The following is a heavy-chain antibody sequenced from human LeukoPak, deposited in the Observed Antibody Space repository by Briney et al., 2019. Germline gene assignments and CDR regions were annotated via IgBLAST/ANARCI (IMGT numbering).Heavy chain of an antibody. CDR2: IIPIFGTA. V-gene: IGHV1-69*05. D-gene: IGHD6-6*01. Sequence: ASVKVSCKASGGTFSSYAISWVRQAPGQGLEWMGGIIPIFGTANYAQKFQGRVTITTDESTSTAYMELSSLRSEDTAVYYCARGTSIAARHDNWFDPWGQGTLVTVSS. CDR3: ARGTSIAARHDNWFDP. J-gene: IGHJ5*02. CDR1: GGTFSSYA.